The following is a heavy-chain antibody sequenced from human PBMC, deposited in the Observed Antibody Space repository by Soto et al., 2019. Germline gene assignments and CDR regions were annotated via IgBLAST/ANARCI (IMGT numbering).Heavy chain of an antibody. Sequence: EVQLLESGGGLVQPGGSLRLSCSASGFTFSSYAMTWVRQAPGKGLEWVSVISGGGGKTFYADSVKGRFTISRDNSKNTLFLQMNSLRAEDTAVYYCAKRFYDGSGFCHYWGQGTLVTVSS. CDR2: ISGGGGKT. J-gene: IGHJ4*02. CDR3: AKRFYDGSGFCHY. D-gene: IGHD3-22*01. V-gene: IGHV3-23*01. CDR1: GFTFSSYA.